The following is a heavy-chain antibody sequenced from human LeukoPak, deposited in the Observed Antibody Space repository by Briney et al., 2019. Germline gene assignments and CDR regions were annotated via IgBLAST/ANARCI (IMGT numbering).Heavy chain of an antibody. Sequence: ASVKVSCKASGYTFTGYYMHWVRQAPGQGLEWMGWINPNSGGTNYAQKFQGRVTMTEDTSTDTAYMELSSLRSEDTAVYFCATVLLWFGESYDTFDIWGQGTMVTVSS. V-gene: IGHV1-2*02. D-gene: IGHD3-10*01. J-gene: IGHJ3*02. CDR1: GYTFTGYY. CDR2: INPNSGGT. CDR3: ATVLLWFGESYDTFDI.